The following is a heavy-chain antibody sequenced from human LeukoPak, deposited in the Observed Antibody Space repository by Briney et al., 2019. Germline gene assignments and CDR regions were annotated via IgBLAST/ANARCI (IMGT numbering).Heavy chain of an antibody. CDR1: GYTFTGYY. V-gene: IGHV1-69*13. CDR2: IIPVLSTA. J-gene: IGHJ6*03. CDR3: ATTGGDIYYYYMDV. Sequence: GASVKVSCKASGYTFTGYYMHWVRQAPGQGLEWMGGIIPVLSTANYAQKFQDRVTVTADESTSTTYMELSRLKSEDTAVYYCATTGGDIYYYYMDVWGKGTTVTISS. D-gene: IGHD3-16*01.